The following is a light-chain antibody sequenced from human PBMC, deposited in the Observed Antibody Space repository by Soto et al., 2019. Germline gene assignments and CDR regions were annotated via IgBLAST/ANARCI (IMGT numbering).Light chain of an antibody. CDR3: QHYNSYSEA. Sequence: DIQMTQSPSSLSASVGDRVTITCQASQDINIYLNWYQQKPGKGPNLLIYDASNLETGVPSRFSGSGSGTEFTLTISSLQPDDFATYYCQHYNSYSEAFGQGTKVDIK. CDR1: QDINIY. CDR2: DAS. J-gene: IGKJ1*01. V-gene: IGKV1-33*01.